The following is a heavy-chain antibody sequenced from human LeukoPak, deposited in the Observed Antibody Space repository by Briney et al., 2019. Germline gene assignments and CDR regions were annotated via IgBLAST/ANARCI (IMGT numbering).Heavy chain of an antibody. D-gene: IGHD3-3*01. J-gene: IGHJ5*02. CDR3: ARDDA. V-gene: IGHV1-8*01. Sequence: ASVKVSCKTSGYTFTNSDIHWVRQAPGQALEWMGWMHPDTGDTGYAQKFQGRVTMTRDTSTSTVYMELSSLRSEDTAVYYCARDDAWGQGTLVTVSS. CDR2: MHPDTGDT. CDR1: GYTFTNSD.